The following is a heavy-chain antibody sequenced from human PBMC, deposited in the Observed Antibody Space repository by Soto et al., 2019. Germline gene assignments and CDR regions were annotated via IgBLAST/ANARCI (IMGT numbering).Heavy chain of an antibody. CDR3: AREGGWYVDY. CDR2: INAGATNT. Sequence: QVQVVQSGAEEKKPGASVKVSCKPSGFTFSGYAIHWVRQAPGQRLEWMGWINAGATNTKYSQKFQGRLTITRDTSATTGYMELSRLTSEDTAVYYCAREGGWYVDYWGQGTLVTVSS. CDR1: GFTFSGYA. D-gene: IGHD6-19*01. V-gene: IGHV1-3*05. J-gene: IGHJ4*02.